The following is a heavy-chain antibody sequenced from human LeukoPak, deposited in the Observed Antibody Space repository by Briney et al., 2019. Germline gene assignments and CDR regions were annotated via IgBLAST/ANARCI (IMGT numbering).Heavy chain of an antibody. CDR1: GGSISSYY. J-gene: IGHJ5*02. Sequence: SETLSPTCTVSGGSISSYYWSWIRQPPGKGLEWIGYIYYSGSTNYNPSLKSRVTISVDTSKNQFSLKLSSVTAADTAVYYCARDGLAAAGNNWFDPWGQGTLVTVSS. D-gene: IGHD6-13*01. V-gene: IGHV4-59*01. CDR3: ARDGLAAAGNNWFDP. CDR2: IYYSGST.